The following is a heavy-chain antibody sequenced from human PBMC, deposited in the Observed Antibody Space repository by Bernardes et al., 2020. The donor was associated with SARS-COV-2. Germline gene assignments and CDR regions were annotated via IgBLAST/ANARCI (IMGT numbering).Heavy chain of an antibody. CDR2: IGSAGDT. J-gene: IGHJ5*02. CDR3: ARGAPGGFDP. CDR1: GLTYSSSD. D-gene: IGHD3-16*01. V-gene: IGHV3-13*01. Sequence: GGSLRLSCAASGLTYSSSDMHWVRQATGKGLEWVSGIGSAGDTYYAGSVKGRFTISRESAKNSWYLRMNSLRVGDSAVYYCARGAPGGFDPWGQGTLVTVSS.